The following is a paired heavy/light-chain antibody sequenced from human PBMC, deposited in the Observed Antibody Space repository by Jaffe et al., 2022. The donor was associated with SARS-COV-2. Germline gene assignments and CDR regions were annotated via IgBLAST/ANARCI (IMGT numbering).Heavy chain of an antibody. CDR1: GFTFRSYW. Sequence: EVQLVESGGGLVQPGGFLRLSCAVSGFTFRSYWMSWVRQAPGRGLEWVASIKEDGSENYFVDSVKGRFTISRDNAKNSLYLHMHSLRAEDTAVYYCAKTSGQSDRWYPFDHWGQGTLVTVS. CDR3: AKTSGQSDRWYPFDH. J-gene: IGHJ4*02. CDR2: IKEDGSEN. V-gene: IGHV3-7*01. D-gene: IGHD6-13*01.
Light chain of an antibody. Sequence: DIVMTQSPDSLAVSLGDRATINCKSSQSVLYNSNKKNYLAWYQQKPGHPPKLLISWASTRESGVPDRFSGSGSGTDFTLTISNLQAEDVAVYSCQQYYTIPYTFGQGTKLEI. J-gene: IGKJ2*01. CDR1: QSVLYNSNKKNY. CDR2: WAS. V-gene: IGKV4-1*01. CDR3: QQYYTIPYT.